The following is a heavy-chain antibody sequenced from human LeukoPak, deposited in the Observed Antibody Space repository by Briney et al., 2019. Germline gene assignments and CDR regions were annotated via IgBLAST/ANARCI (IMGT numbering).Heavy chain of an antibody. V-gene: IGHV3-9*01. CDR3: AKGKMDYGDSSGYYYYGMDV. CDR2: ISWNSGSI. D-gene: IGHD4-17*01. J-gene: IGHJ6*02. CDR1: GFTFDDYA. Sequence: GRSLRLSCVASGFTFDDYAMHWVRQAPGKGLEWVSGISWNSGSIGYADSVKGRFTISRDNAKNSLYLQMNSLRAEDTALYYCAKGKMDYGDSSGYYYYGMDVWGQGTTVTVSS.